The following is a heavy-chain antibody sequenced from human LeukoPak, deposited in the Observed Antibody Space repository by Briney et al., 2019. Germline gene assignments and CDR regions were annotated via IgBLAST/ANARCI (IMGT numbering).Heavy chain of an antibody. CDR2: ISPGGGPT. D-gene: IGHD4-17*01. J-gene: IGHJ6*03. CDR1: GFPFSIHG. V-gene: IGHV3-23*01. CDR3: ARVGPTVTTYYMDV. Sequence: GGSLRLTCAGSGFPFSIHGMNWVRQAPGKGLEWVSGISPGGGPTYYADSVKGRFTISRDDSKNTLYLQMNNLRAEDTAVYYCARVGPTVTTYYMDVWGKGTTVTISS.